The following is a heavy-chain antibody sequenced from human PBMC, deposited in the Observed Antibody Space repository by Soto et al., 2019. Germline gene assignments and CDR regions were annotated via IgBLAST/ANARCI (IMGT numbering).Heavy chain of an antibody. D-gene: IGHD2-2*01. CDR3: AREDCSSTSCYDEDWFDP. Sequence: SQTLSLTCAISGDSVSSNSAAWNWIRQSPSRGLEWLGRTYYRSKWYNDYAVSVKSRITINPDTSKNQFSLQLNSVTPEDTAVYYCAREDCSSTSCYDEDWFDPWGQGTLVTVSS. V-gene: IGHV6-1*01. CDR2: TYYRSKWYN. CDR1: GDSVSSNSAA. J-gene: IGHJ5*02.